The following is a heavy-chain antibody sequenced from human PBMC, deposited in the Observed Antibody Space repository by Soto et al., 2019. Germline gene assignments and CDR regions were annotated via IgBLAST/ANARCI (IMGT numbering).Heavy chain of an antibody. D-gene: IGHD3-10*01. J-gene: IGHJ6*02. V-gene: IGHV3-30*18. CDR3: AKDDSGNYFATYAMDV. CDR1: GYTFSSYG. CDR2: ISYDGTNK. Sequence: QVQLVQSGAEVKKPGASVKVSCKASGYTFSSYGMHWVRQAPGKGLEWVAVISYDGTNKYYADSVKGRFTISRDNSKNTLYLQMHSLRAEDTAVYYCAKDDSGNYFATYAMDVWGQGTTVTVSS.